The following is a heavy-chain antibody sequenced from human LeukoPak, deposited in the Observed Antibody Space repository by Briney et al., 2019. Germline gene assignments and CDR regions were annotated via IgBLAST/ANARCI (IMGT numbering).Heavy chain of an antibody. Sequence: GASVKVSCKASGYTFTSYDINWVRQATGQGLEWMGWMNPNSGNTGYAQKFQGRVTITRNTSISTAYMELSSLRSEDTAVYYCAKDPHPPRLSTTATADYWGQGTLVTVSS. D-gene: IGHD4-17*01. V-gene: IGHV1-8*03. J-gene: IGHJ4*02. CDR3: AKDPHPPRLSTTATADY. CDR2: MNPNSGNT. CDR1: GYTFTSYD.